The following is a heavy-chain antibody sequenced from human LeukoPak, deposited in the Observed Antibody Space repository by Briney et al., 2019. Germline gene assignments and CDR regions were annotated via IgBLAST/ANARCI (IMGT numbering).Heavy chain of an antibody. J-gene: IGHJ4*02. Sequence: SETLSLTCSVSSGSIRGYYWSWIRQPAGKGLEWIGRVYTTGSTNYNPSLKSRVTMSVDTSKNQFSLKMTSVTAADTAVYYSARLASGSYGPLTPFDYWGQGTLVTVSS. CDR3: ARLASGSYGPLTPFDY. CDR1: SGSIRGYY. CDR2: VYTTGST. D-gene: IGHD1-26*01. V-gene: IGHV4-4*07.